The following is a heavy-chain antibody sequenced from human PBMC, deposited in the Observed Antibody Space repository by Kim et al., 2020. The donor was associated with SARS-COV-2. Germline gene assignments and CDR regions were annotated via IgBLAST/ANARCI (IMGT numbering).Heavy chain of an antibody. V-gene: IGHV5-51*01. CDR3: ARPETYYYDSSGPLNAFDI. D-gene: IGHD3-22*01. Sequence: GESLKISCKGSGYSFTSYWIGWVRQMPGKGLEWMGIIYPGDSDTRYSPSFQGQVTISADKSISTAYLQWSSLKASDTAMYYCARPETYYYDSSGPLNAFDIWGQGTMGTVSS. CDR2: IYPGDSDT. J-gene: IGHJ3*02. CDR1: GYSFTSYW.